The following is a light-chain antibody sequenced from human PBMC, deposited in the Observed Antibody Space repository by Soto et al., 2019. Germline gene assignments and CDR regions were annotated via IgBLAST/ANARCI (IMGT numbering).Light chain of an antibody. CDR2: DVS. Sequence: QSALTQPASVSGSPGQSITISCTGTSSDVGGYNYVSWYQQHPGKAPKLIIYDVSNRPSGVSNRFSGSKSGSTASLTISGLQDEDEADYYCNSYTSSTTRVFGTGTQVTVL. V-gene: IGLV2-14*01. CDR3: NSYTSSTTRV. CDR1: SSDVGGYNY. J-gene: IGLJ1*01.